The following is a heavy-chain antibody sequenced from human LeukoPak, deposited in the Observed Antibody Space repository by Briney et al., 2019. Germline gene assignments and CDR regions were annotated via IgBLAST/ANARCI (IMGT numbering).Heavy chain of an antibody. CDR2: INPNSGGT. D-gene: IGHD4-17*01. V-gene: IGHV1-2*02. CDR1: GYTFTGYY. Sequence: ASVKVSCKASGYTFTGYYMHWVRQAPGQGLEWMGWINPNSGGTNYAQKFQGRVTMTRDTSISTAYMELSRLRSDDTAVYYCARDGYGDYVDYYYYMDVWGKGTTVTVSS. J-gene: IGHJ6*03. CDR3: ARDGYGDYVDYYYYMDV.